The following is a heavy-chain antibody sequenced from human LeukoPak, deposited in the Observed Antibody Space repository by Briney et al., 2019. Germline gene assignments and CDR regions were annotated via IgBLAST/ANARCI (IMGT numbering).Heavy chain of an antibody. D-gene: IGHD2-2*01. CDR1: GGSFSGYY. J-gene: IGHJ6*03. Sequence: SETLSLTCAVYGGSFSGYYWSWIRQPPGKGLEWIGEINHSGSTNYNPSLKSRVTISVDTSKNQFSLKLSSVTAADTAVYYCARGAMSVRAQFYYYYMDVWGKGTTVTVSS. CDR3: ARGAMSVRAQFYYYYMDV. V-gene: IGHV4-34*01. CDR2: INHSGST.